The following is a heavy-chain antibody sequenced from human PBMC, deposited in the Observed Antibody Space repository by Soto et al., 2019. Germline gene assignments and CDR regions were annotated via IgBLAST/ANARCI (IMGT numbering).Heavy chain of an antibody. J-gene: IGHJ5*02. V-gene: IGHV3-21*01. CDR1: GFTFSSYS. CDR2: ISSSSSYI. CDR3: ARDRSPTFIAVAGGGWFDP. D-gene: IGHD6-19*01. Sequence: EVQLVESGGGLVKPGGSLRLSCAASGFTFSSYSMNWVRQAPGKGLEWVSSISSSSSYIYYADSVKGRFTISRDNAKNSLYLQMNSLRAEDTAAYYCARDRSPTFIAVAGGGWFDPWGQGTLVTVSS.